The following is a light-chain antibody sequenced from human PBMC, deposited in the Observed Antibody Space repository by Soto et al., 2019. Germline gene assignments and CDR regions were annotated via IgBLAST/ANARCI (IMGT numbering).Light chain of an antibody. CDR2: GAS. CDR1: QSVSSSY. Sequence: IVLTQSPGTLSLSPGERATLSCTANQSVSSSYLAWYQQKPGQAPRLLISGASSRATGIPDRISGGGSGTDFTLTISRLEPEDSAVYYCQQYGGAPDTFGQGTRLEIK. V-gene: IGKV3-20*01. J-gene: IGKJ5*01. CDR3: QQYGGAPDT.